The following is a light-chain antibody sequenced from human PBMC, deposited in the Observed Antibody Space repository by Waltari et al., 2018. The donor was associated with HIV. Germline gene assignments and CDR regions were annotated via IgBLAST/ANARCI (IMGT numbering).Light chain of an antibody. CDR3: QSYDSSNHEV. CDR1: SGRTASTP. J-gene: IGLJ2*01. CDR2: EDN. Sequence: NLMLTQPHSVSQSPRKTVTISCTRSSGRTASTPVQLSQQPPGSSPTAVIYEDNQRPSGVPGRFSGSIDSSSNSAALTISGLKTEDEADYYCQSYDSSNHEVFGGGTKLTVL. V-gene: IGLV6-57*01.